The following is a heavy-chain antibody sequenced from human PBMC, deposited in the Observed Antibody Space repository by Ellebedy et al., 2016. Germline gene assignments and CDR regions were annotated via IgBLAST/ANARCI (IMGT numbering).Heavy chain of an antibody. CDR1: GFTFGDYA. Sequence: GGSLRLXCTASGFTFGDYAMSWFRQAPGKGLEWVGFIRSKAYGGTTEYAASVKGRFTISRDDSKSIAYLQMNSLKTEDTAVYYCTRDQHDYVWGSYRYEWFDPWGQGTLVTVSS. D-gene: IGHD3-16*02. CDR2: IRSKAYGGTT. V-gene: IGHV3-49*03. CDR3: TRDQHDYVWGSYRYEWFDP. J-gene: IGHJ5*02.